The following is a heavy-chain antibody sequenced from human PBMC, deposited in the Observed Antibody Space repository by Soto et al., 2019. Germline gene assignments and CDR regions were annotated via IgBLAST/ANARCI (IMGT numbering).Heavy chain of an antibody. V-gene: IGHV3-74*01. CDR2: INSDGSST. CDR1: GFTFSSYW. Sequence: GGSLRLSCAASGFTFSSYWMHWVRQAPGKGLVWVSRINSDGSSTSYADSVKGRFTISRDNAKNTLYLQMNSLRAEDTAVYYCARDSGDINPPQFYYYYMDVWGKGTTVTVSS. D-gene: IGHD2-15*01. CDR3: ARDSGDINPPQFYYYYMDV. J-gene: IGHJ6*03.